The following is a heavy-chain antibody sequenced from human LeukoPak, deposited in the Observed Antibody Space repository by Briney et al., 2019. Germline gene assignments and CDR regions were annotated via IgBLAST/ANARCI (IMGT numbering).Heavy chain of an antibody. D-gene: IGHD3-9*01. CDR2: IIPIFGTA. J-gene: IGHJ4*02. Sequence: SVKVSSKASGGTFSSYAISWVRQAPGQGLEWMGGIIPIFGTANYAQKFQGRVTITADESTSTAYMELSSLRSEDTAVYYCARGDGDDFDWLFPYWGQGTLVTVSS. CDR3: ARGDGDDFDWLFPY. CDR1: GGTFSSYA. V-gene: IGHV1-69*13.